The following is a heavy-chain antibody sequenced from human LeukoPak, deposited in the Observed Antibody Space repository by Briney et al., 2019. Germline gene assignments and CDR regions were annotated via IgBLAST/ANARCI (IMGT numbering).Heavy chain of an antibody. D-gene: IGHD3-10*01. CDR2: IYYSGST. Sequence: SETLSLTCTVSGGSISSYYWSWIRQPPGKGLEWIGYIYYSGSTNYNPSLKSRVTISVDTSKNQFSLKLSSVTAADTAVYYCARHLYYGSGSMWPYFDYWGQGTLVTVSS. CDR1: GGSISSYY. J-gene: IGHJ4*02. V-gene: IGHV4-59*08. CDR3: ARHLYYGSGSMWPYFDY.